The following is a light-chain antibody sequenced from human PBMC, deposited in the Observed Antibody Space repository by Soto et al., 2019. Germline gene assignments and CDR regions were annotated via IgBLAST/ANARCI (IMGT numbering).Light chain of an antibody. CDR1: QGISSR. CDR2: GAS. Sequence: EIVMTQSPATLSVSPGDRATISCRASQGISSRLAWYQQKPGQAPRLLIYGASTLASGLPARFSGSGSGTDFTITISSLQPEDSANYYCQQNNRFPLTFGQGTKVEIK. CDR3: QQNNRFPLT. V-gene: IGKV3-15*01. J-gene: IGKJ1*01.